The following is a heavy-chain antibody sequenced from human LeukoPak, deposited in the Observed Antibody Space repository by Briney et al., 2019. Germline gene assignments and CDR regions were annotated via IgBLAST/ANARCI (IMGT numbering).Heavy chain of an antibody. Sequence: PSETLSLTCTVSGGSISSGDYYWSWIRQPPGKGLEWIGYIYYSGSTYYNPSLKSRVTISVDTSKNQFSLKLSSVTAADTAVYYCARDRGGLMRGYDHSFDYWGQGTLVTVSS. V-gene: IGHV4-30-4*01. CDR1: GGSISSGDYY. CDR3: ARDRGGLMRGYDHSFDY. J-gene: IGHJ4*02. CDR2: IYYSGST. D-gene: IGHD5-12*01.